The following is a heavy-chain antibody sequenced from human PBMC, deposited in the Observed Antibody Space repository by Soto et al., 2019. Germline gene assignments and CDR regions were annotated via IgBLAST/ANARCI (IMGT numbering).Heavy chain of an antibody. J-gene: IGHJ4*02. D-gene: IGHD3-22*01. V-gene: IGHV4-34*01. CDR1: GGSFSGYY. CDR3: ARGRTNYYDSSGLIRS. CDR2: INHSGNT. Sequence: SETLSLTCAAYGGSFSGYYWTWIRQPPGKGLEWIGEINHSGNTNYSPSLKTRVTISVDTSRNQFSLNLSSVTAADTAVYYCARGRTNYYDSSGLIRSWGQGTRVTVSS.